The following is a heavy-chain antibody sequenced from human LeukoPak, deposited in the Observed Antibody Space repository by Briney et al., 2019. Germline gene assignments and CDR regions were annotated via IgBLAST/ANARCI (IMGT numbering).Heavy chain of an antibody. Sequence: PGGSLRLSCAASGFTFSNYGMHWVRQAPGKGLEWVAVISYDGNNIYYVDSVKGRFTISRDNSKNTLYLQMNSLRAEDTAVYFCASISGASWGDYWGQGTLVTVSS. D-gene: IGHD3-16*01. CDR2: ISYDGNNI. V-gene: IGHV3-30*19. J-gene: IGHJ4*02. CDR3: ASISGASWGDY. CDR1: GFTFSNYG.